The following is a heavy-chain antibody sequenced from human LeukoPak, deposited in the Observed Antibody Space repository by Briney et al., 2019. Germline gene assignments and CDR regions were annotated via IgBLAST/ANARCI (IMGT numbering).Heavy chain of an antibody. Sequence: GGSLRLSCAASGFTFRSYEMSWVRQAPGKGLEWVSSISSTGSTIYYADSVKGRFTISRDNAKNSLYLQMSSLKTEDTAVYYCARDRIAEAGTLWGQGTLVTVSS. D-gene: IGHD6-19*01. CDR1: GFTFRSYE. V-gene: IGHV3-48*03. J-gene: IGHJ4*02. CDR2: ISSTGSTI. CDR3: ARDRIAEAGTL.